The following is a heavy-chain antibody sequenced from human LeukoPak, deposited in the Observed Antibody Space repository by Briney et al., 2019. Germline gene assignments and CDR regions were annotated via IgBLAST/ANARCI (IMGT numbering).Heavy chain of an antibody. CDR3: AGGGHTYYYAMDV. CDR1: ADSISGYY. CDR2: VYSTGNT. J-gene: IGHJ6*02. V-gene: IGHV4-4*07. Sequence: SETLSLTCTVSADSISGYYWNWIRQPAGKGLEWNGRVYSTGNTNYNPSLQNRVTMSLDTSKKQFSLKLTSVTAADTAVYYCAGGGHTYYYAMDVWGQGTTVTVSS.